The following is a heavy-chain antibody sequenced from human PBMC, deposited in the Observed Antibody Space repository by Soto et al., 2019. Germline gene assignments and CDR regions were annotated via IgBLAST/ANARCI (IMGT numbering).Heavy chain of an antibody. Sequence: GGSLRLSCAASGFTFSSYSMNWVRQAPGKGLEWVSYISSSSSTIYYADSVKGRFTISRDNAKNSLYLQMNSLRDEDTAVYYCARELFGESEYYYYGMDVWGQGTTVTVS. CDR3: ARELFGESEYYYYGMDV. V-gene: IGHV3-48*02. CDR2: ISSSSSTI. CDR1: GFTFSSYS. J-gene: IGHJ6*02. D-gene: IGHD3-10*02.